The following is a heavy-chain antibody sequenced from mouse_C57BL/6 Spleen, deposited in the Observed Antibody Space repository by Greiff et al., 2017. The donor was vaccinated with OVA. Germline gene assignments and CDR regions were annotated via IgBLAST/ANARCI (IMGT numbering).Heavy chain of an antibody. CDR3: ARDRGSGDGYFDY. J-gene: IGHJ2*01. Sequence: DVMLVESGGGLVKPGGSLKLSCAASGFTFSSYAMSWVRQTPEKRLEWVATISDGGSYTYYPDNVKGRFTISRDNAKNNLYLQMSHLKSEDTAMYYCARDRGSGDGYFDYWGQGTTLTVSS. CDR2: ISDGGSYT. D-gene: IGHD2-3*01. CDR1: GFTFSSYA. V-gene: IGHV5-4*01.